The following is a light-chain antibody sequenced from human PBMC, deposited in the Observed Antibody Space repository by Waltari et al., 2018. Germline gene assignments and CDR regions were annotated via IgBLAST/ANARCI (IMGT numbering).Light chain of an antibody. CDR3: CSYAGSYTWV. V-gene: IGLV2-23*01. CDR1: SSDVGSYNL. Sequence: QSALTQPASVSGSPGQSITISCTGTSSDVGSYNLVSWYQHHPGKAPKLMIYECSKRPSGVSNRFSGSKSGNTASLTISGLQAEDEADYYCCSYAGSYTWVFGGGTKLTVL. J-gene: IGLJ3*02. CDR2: ECS.